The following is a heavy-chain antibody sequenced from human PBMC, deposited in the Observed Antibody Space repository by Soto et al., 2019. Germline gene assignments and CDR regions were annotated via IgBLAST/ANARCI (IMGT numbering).Heavy chain of an antibody. CDR1: GGSVSAACYS. D-gene: IGHD3-10*01. J-gene: IGHJ5*02. Sequence: PSETLSLTGAVSGGSVSAACYSWSWIRQPPGGGLEWIGYIYHIGTTLYNPSLKTRLTISLDRSNNRFSLTLTSMTAADTAVYYCARAQFYSGSGNYYNIMFDPRGQGTTGIVYS. CDR3: ARAQFYSGSGNYYNIMFDP. V-gene: IGHV4-30-2*01. CDR2: IYHIGTT.